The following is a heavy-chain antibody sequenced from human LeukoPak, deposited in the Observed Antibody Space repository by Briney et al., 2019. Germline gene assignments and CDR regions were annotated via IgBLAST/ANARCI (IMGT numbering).Heavy chain of an antibody. CDR2: IYPGSGST. V-gene: IGHV4-39*01. Sequence: SETLSLTWTVSGASISGGGYDWGRIRQSPGKGLEWIGNIYPGSGSTYYNPSLRSRVAISIDTSKNQFSLKVTSVTAPDTAVYYCASSPSSVWVDKWLDPWSQGTLVTVSS. J-gene: IGHJ5*02. CDR1: GASISGGGYD. D-gene: IGHD3-22*01. CDR3: ASSPSSVWVDKWLDP.